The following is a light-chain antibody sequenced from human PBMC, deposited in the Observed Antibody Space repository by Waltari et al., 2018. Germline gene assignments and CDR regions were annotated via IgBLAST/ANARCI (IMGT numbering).Light chain of an antibody. J-gene: IGLJ1*01. Sequence: SYELPQTPSLSVSPGHPARITCSGHELPRTYAYWFQPKSGQAPRLVIYEDTKRPSGIPERFSGSSSGTVATLTITGAQGDDEADYYCYSSDSTGLRVFGGGTTVVVL. CDR1: ELPRTY. CDR3: YSSDSTGLRV. CDR2: EDT. V-gene: IGLV3-10*01.